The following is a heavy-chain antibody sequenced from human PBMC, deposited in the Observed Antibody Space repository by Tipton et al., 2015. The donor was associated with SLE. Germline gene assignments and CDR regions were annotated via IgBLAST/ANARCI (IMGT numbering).Heavy chain of an antibody. CDR1: GYTFTYYG. V-gene: IGHV1-18*01. D-gene: IGHD4-17*01. J-gene: IGHJ3*02. CDR2: ISAYNGNT. Sequence: QGQLVQSGAEVKKSGASVKVSCKASGYTFTYYGISWVRQAPGQGLEWMGWISAYNGNTNYAQKFQGRVTMTTDTSTRTAYMELRSLRSDDTAVYYCARDPSTVTSPDAFDIWGQGTMVTVSS. CDR3: ARDPSTVTSPDAFDI.